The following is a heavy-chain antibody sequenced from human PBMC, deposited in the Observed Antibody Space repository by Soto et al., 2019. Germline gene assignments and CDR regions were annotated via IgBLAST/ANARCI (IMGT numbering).Heavy chain of an antibody. D-gene: IGHD1-7*01. CDR1: GYTFTSYG. CDR3: ARDRWDRFGITGNTPLEY. J-gene: IGHJ4*02. V-gene: IGHV1-18*04. Sequence: ASVKFSCKASGYTFTSYGISWVRQAPGQGLEWMGWISAYNGNTNYAQKLQGRVTMTTDTSTSTAYMELRSLRSDDTAVYYCARDRWDRFGITGNTPLEYWGQGTLVTVSS. CDR2: ISAYNGNT.